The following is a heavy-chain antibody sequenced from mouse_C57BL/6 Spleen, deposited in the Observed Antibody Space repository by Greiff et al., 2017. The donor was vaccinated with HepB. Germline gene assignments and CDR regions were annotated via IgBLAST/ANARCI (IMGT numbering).Heavy chain of an antibody. V-gene: IGHV7-3*01. CDR3: ARYNPGYYFDY. Sequence: DVHLVESGGGLVQPGGSLSLSCAASGFTFTDYYMSWVRQPPGKALEWLGFIRNKANGYTTEYSASVKGRFTISRVNSQSILYLQMNALRAEDSATYYCARYNPGYYFDYWGQGTTLTVSS. CDR2: IRNKANGYTT. CDR1: GFTFTDYY. D-gene: IGHD4-1*01. J-gene: IGHJ2*01.